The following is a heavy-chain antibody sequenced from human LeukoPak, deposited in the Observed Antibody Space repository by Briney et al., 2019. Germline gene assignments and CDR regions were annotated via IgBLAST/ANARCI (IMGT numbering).Heavy chain of an antibody. V-gene: IGHV4-59*12. CDR2: IYYSGST. J-gene: IGHJ4*02. CDR3: ARVNGAGYHNRPVVWFDY. Sequence: PSETLSLTCTVSGGSISSYYWSWIRQPPGKGLEWIGYIYYSGSTNYNPSLKSRVTISVDTSKNQFSLKLSSVTAAGTAVYYCARVNGAGYHNRPVVWFDYWGQGTLVTVSS. D-gene: IGHD1-14*01. CDR1: GGSISSYY.